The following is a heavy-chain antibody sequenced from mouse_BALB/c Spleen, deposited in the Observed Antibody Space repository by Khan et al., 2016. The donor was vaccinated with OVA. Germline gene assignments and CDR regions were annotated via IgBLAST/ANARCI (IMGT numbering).Heavy chain of an antibody. CDR3: ARGAYDYYAMDY. Sequence: QIQLMQSGPELMKPGASVKLSCKTSGYTFTNYGIHWVKQTPGKGLKWMGWIYTDTGGPYYADNFKGRSALTAETSSSTAYMQISSLKTEDTATYFCARGAYDYYAMDYWGQGTSVTVSS. J-gene: IGHJ4*01. CDR2: IYTDTGGP. D-gene: IGHD1-1*01. V-gene: IGHV9-3-1*01. CDR1: GYTFTNYG.